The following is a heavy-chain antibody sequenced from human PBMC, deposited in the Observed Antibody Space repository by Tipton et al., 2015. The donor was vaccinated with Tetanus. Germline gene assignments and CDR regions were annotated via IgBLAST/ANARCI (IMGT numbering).Heavy chain of an antibody. CDR3: ARLPKHYSASGST. CDR2: IYPGDSDA. V-gene: IGHV5-51*01. CDR1: GHNSRSYW. Sequence: QSGPEVKKPGESLKISCQASGHNSRSYWISWVRQMPGKGLEWMGIIYPGDSDATYSPSFQGQVTISLDKSISTAYLQWASLKPSDTAIYFCARLPKHYSASGSTWGQGTRVTVSS. J-gene: IGHJ5*02. D-gene: IGHD3-10*01.